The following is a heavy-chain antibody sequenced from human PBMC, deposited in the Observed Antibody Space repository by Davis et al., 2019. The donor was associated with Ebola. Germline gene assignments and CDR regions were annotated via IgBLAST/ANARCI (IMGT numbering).Heavy chain of an antibody. Sequence: GGSLRLSCAASGFTFSSYSMNWVRQAPGKGLEWVSSISSSSSYIYYADSVKGRFTISRDNAKNSLYLQMNSLRAEDTAVYYCAREHEDYYYYGMDVWGKGTTVTVSS. CDR1: GFTFSSYS. CDR2: ISSSSSYI. J-gene: IGHJ6*04. CDR3: AREHEDYYYYGMDV. V-gene: IGHV3-21*01.